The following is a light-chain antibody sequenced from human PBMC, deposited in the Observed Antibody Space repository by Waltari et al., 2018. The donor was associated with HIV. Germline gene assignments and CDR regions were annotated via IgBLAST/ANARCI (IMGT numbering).Light chain of an antibody. CDR3: QKYSSYFTT. CDR2: KAS. V-gene: IGKV1-5*03. Sequence: DIQMTQSPSNLSAYVGDRGTITCRASQSISNWLAWYQQKPGKAPKLLIYKASSLESGVPSRFSGSGSGTEFTLTISSLKPDDFATYYCQKYSSYFTTFGKGTKVEIK. J-gene: IGKJ1*01. CDR1: QSISNW.